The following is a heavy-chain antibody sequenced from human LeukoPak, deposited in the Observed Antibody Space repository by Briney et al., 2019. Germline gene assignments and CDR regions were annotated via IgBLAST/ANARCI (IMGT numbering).Heavy chain of an antibody. V-gene: IGHV3-23*01. D-gene: IGHD6-19*01. J-gene: IGHJ4*02. CDR3: ASWPVGWYGEDS. CDR2: ISGSGGIT. Sequence: GGSLRLSCVASGFTFSSYAMIWVRRAPGKGLEWVSSISGSGGITYYADSVKGRFTISRDTPKNTLYLQMNSLRVEDTAVYYCASWPVGWYGEDSWGQGTLVTVSS. CDR1: GFTFSSYA.